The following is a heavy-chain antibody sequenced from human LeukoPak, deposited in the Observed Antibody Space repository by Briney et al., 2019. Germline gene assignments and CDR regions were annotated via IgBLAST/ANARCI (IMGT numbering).Heavy chain of an antibody. D-gene: IGHD6-19*01. CDR3: ARDSSLSGWSD. CDR1: GFTFSDHY. CDR2: ISSSSGYI. J-gene: IGHJ4*02. Sequence: GGSLRLSCAASGFTFSDHYMNRIRQAPGKGLEWVSSISSSSGYIYYADSVKGRFTISRDNAKNSLYLQMNSLRAEDTAVYYCARDSSLSGWSDWGQGTLLTVSS. V-gene: IGHV3-21*01.